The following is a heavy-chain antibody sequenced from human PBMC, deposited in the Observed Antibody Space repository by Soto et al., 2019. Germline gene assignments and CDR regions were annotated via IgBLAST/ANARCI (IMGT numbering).Heavy chain of an antibody. CDR3: AKNGQPPYYYYGLDV. J-gene: IGHJ6*04. D-gene: IGHD2-8*01. Sequence: QGQLVQSGGEVKKSGASVKVSCKASGYTFSRYGISWVRQAPGQGLEWMGWISGYNGDTNYAQKFQGRVIMTIDTSTTTAYMDLRSLTSDDTAVYYCAKNGQPPYYYYGLDVWGKGTTVTVSS. CDR2: ISGYNGDT. V-gene: IGHV1-18*01. CDR1: GYTFSRYG.